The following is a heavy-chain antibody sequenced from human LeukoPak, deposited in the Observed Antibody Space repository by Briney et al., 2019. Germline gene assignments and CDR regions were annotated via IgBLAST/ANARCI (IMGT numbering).Heavy chain of an antibody. CDR2: INHSGST. CDR1: GGSFSGYY. D-gene: IGHD1-26*01. Sequence: PSETLSLTCAVYGGSFSGYYWSWIRQPPGKGLEWIGEINHSGSTNYNPSLKSRVTISVDTSKNQFSLKLSSVTAADTAVYYCARLGWELVWFDPWGQGTLVTVSS. J-gene: IGHJ5*02. CDR3: ARLGWELVWFDP. V-gene: IGHV4-34*01.